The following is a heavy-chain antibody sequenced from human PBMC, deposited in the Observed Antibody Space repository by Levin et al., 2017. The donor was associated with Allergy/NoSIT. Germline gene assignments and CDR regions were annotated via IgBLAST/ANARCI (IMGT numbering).Heavy chain of an antibody. CDR3: ARDLPEEGGDAFDI. CDR1: GFTFSSYW. J-gene: IGHJ3*02. CDR2: IKQDGSEK. Sequence: PGGSLRLSCAASGFTFSSYWMSWVRQAPGKGLEWVANIKQDGSEKYYVDSVKGRFTISRDNAKNSLYLQMNSLRAEDTAVYYCARDLPEEGGDAFDIWGQGTMVTVSS. V-gene: IGHV3-7*01.